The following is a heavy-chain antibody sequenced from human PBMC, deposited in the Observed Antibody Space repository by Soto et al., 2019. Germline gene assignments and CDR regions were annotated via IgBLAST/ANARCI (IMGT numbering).Heavy chain of an antibody. D-gene: IGHD3-3*01. CDR2: ISSSSSYT. CDR3: ARDILIFGVVTNYGMDV. CDR1: GFTFSDYY. J-gene: IGHJ6*02. Sequence: GGSLRLSCAASGFTFSDYYMSWIRQAPGRGLGWVSYISSSSSYTNYADSVKGRFTISRDNAKNSLYLQMNSLRAEDTAVYYCARDILIFGVVTNYGMDVWGQGTTVTVSS. V-gene: IGHV3-11*06.